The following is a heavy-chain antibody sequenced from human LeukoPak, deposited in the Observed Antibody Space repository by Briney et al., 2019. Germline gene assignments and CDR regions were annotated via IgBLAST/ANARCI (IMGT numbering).Heavy chain of an antibody. CDR3: ATLVSTRYYFDY. CDR2: IYHSGIT. CDR1: GGSISSKSYY. D-gene: IGHD5/OR15-5a*01. J-gene: IGHJ4*02. V-gene: IGHV4-39*01. Sequence: PSQTLSLTCTVSGGSISSKSYYWGWIRQPPGKGLEWIGNIYHSGITYYNHFNSSLKSRVTISIDTSKNQFSLRLTSVTAADTAVYFCATLVSTRYYFDYWGQGTLVTVSS.